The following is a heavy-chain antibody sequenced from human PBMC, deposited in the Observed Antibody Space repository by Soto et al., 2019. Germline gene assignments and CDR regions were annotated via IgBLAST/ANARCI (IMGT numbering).Heavy chain of an antibody. Sequence: QVQLVQSGAEVKKPGASVKVSCKASGYTFTSYDINWVRQATGQGLEWMGWMNPNSGNTGNAQKFQGRITITRNTSISTAYMELSSLRSEDTAVYYCARSVEWLASFDYWGQGTLVTVSS. CDR3: ARSVEWLASFDY. CDR1: GYTFTSYD. V-gene: IGHV1-8*01. D-gene: IGHD6-19*01. CDR2: MNPNSGNT. J-gene: IGHJ4*02.